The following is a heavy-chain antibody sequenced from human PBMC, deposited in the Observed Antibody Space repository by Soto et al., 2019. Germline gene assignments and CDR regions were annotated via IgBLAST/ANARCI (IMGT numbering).Heavy chain of an antibody. D-gene: IGHD3-3*01. V-gene: IGHV4-39*01. CDR1: DGSLSSSGYY. J-gene: IGHJ6*02. CDR2: IYYSGST. CDR3: ASRTYYDFWSGYRKPRNYYYYGMDV. Sequence: SDTLSLTYTVSDGSLSSSGYYRGWIRQPPGKGLEWIGSIYYSGSTYYNPSLKSRVTISVDTSKNQFSLKLSSVTAADTAVYYCASRTYYDFWSGYRKPRNYYYYGMDVWGQGTTVTVSS.